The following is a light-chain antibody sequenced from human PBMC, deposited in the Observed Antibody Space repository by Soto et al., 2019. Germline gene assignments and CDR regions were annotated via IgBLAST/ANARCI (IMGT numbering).Light chain of an antibody. CDR1: ESVSSSY. CDR2: GAS. CDR3: QQYGGSPRT. V-gene: IGKV3-20*01. J-gene: IGKJ1*01. Sequence: EIVLTQSPGTLSLSPGESATLSCRASESVSSSYLAWYQQKLGQAPRLLIYGASTRATGIPDRFSGSGSGTDFSLSSTRLEPEDSAVYYCQQYGGSPRTFGQGTKVEIK.